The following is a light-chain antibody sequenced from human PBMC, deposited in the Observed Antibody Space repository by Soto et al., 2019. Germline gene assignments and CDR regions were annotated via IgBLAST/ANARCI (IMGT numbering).Light chain of an antibody. J-gene: IGKJ1*01. CDR2: GAS. CDR3: QQYGSSPRT. V-gene: IGKV3-20*01. CDR1: QSVSSSY. Sequence: EIGLTQSPGTLSLSPGERATLSCMASQSVSSSYLAWYQQKPGQAPRLLIYGASSRATGIPDRFSGSGSGTDFTLTISRLEPEDFAVYYCQQYGSSPRTFGQGTKVEIK.